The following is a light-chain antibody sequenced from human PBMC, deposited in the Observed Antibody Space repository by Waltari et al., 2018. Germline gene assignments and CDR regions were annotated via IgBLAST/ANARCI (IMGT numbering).Light chain of an antibody. J-gene: IGKJ4*01. V-gene: IGKV1-5*03. CDR3: QQYNTYPLT. CDR1: QSISTL. CDR2: KAS. Sequence: DIQMTQSPSTLSASVGDRVTITCRASQSISTLLAWYQQKPGKAPKLRIYKASSLESGVPSTFSGSGSGTEFTLTISSLQPDDFATYYCQQYNTYPLTFGGGTKVEIK.